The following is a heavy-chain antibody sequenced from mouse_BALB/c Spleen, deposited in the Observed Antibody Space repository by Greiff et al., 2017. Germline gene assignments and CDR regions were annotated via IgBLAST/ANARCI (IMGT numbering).Heavy chain of an antibody. D-gene: IGHD4-1*01. J-gene: IGHJ3*01. CDR1: GYAFSSSW. CDR3: AREYMGRGFAY. V-gene: IGHV1-82*01. CDR2: IYPGDGDT. Sequence: VQLQQSGPELVKPGASVKISCKASGYAFSSSWMNWVKQRPGQGLEWIGRIYPGDGDTNYNGKFKGKATLTADKSSSTAYMQLSSLTSVDSAVYFCAREYMGRGFAYWGQGTLVTVSA.